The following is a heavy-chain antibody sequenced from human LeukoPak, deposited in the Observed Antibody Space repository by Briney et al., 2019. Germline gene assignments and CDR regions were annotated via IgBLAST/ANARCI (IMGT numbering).Heavy chain of an antibody. CDR1: GSSVTNYY. CDR2: IYYSGSS. J-gene: IGHJ3*02. V-gene: IGHV4-59*02. Sequence: PSETLSLTCTVSGSSVTNYYWTWIRQPPGEGLEWIGDIYYSGSSNYNPSLKSRVTISVDTSTNLFSLKLSSVTAADTAVYYCARVRDLRTRYAFDIWGHGTMVIVSS. CDR3: ARVRDLRTRYAFDI. D-gene: IGHD4-17*01.